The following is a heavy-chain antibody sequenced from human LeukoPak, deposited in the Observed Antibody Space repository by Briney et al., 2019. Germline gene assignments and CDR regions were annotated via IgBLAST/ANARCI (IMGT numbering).Heavy chain of an antibody. CDR1: GGSITTYY. D-gene: IGHD7-27*01. CDR2: IYYSGNT. J-gene: IGHJ4*02. V-gene: IGHV4-59*08. CDR3: ARRGSNWGYYFDY. Sequence: KPSETLSLTCTVSGGSITTYYWSWIRQPPGKGLEYIGYIYYSGNTSYNPSLKSRVTISVDTSKNQFSLKLSSVTAADTAVYYCARRGSNWGYYFDYWGQGTLVTVSS.